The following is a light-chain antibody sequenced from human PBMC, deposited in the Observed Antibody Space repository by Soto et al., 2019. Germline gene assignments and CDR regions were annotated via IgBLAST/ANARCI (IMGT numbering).Light chain of an antibody. Sequence: VMTQSPATLSVSPGERATLSCRASESVSSNLAWYQQRPGQAPRLLIYGASTRATDTPVRFRGSGSGTAFTLTISSLHSEDFAVYYCQQYNNWPPSIIFGQGTRLEI. CDR3: QQYNNWPPSII. J-gene: IGKJ5*01. CDR1: ESVSSN. V-gene: IGKV3-15*01. CDR2: GAS.